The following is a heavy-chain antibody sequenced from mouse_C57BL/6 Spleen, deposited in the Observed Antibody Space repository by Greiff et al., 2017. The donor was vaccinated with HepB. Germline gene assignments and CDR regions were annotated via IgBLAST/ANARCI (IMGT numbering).Heavy chain of an antibody. Sequence: QVHVKQPGAELVKPGASVKLSCKASGYTFTSYWMHWVKQRPGRGLEWIGRIDPNSGGTKYNEKFKSKATLTVDKPSSTAYMQLSSLTSEDSAVYYCARGGTAQAPYAMDYWGQGTSVTVSS. D-gene: IGHD3-2*02. CDR3: ARGGTAQAPYAMDY. J-gene: IGHJ4*01. V-gene: IGHV1-72*01. CDR2: IDPNSGGT. CDR1: GYTFTSYW.